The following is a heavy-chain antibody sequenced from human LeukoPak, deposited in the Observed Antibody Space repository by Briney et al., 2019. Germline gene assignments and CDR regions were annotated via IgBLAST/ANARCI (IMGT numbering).Heavy chain of an antibody. CDR3: ASGSYVTYFDY. CDR1: AYSFTTYW. CDR2: IYPGDSDT. V-gene: IGHV5-51*01. J-gene: IGHJ4*02. Sequence: GESLKISCKGSAYSFTTYWIGWVRQMPGKGLEWMGIIYPGDSDTRYSPSFQGQVTISADKSISTAYLQWGSLKASDTAMYYCASGSYVTYFDYWGQGTLVTVSS. D-gene: IGHD1-26*01.